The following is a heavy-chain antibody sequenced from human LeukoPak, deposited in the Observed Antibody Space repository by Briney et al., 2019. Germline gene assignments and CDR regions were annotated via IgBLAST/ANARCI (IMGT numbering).Heavy chain of an antibody. CDR2: IYHSGST. V-gene: IGHV4-38-2*02. CDR3: ARDTEILWFGVSSGAFDI. D-gene: IGHD3-10*01. CDR1: GYSISSGYY. J-gene: IGHJ3*02. Sequence: TSETLSLTCAVSGYSISSGYYWGWIRQPPGKGLEWIGSIYHSGSTYYNPSLKSRVTISVDTSKNQFSLKLSSVTAADTAVYYCARDTEILWFGVSSGAFDIWGQGTMVTVSS.